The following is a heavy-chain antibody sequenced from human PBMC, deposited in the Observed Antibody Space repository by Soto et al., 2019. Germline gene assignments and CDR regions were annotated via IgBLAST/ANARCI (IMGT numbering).Heavy chain of an antibody. CDR2: ISESGGST. J-gene: IGHJ4*02. V-gene: IGHV3-23*01. CDR3: AKRSPYSSGWYSPIFDY. Sequence: GGSLRLSCAASGFSFSDYAMSWVRQAPGKGLEWVSVISESGGSTHYADSVRGRFTVSRDNSKNSLSLRMNSLRDEDTAVYFCAKRSPYSSGWYSPIFDYWGQGALVTV. D-gene: IGHD6-13*01. CDR1: GFSFSDYA.